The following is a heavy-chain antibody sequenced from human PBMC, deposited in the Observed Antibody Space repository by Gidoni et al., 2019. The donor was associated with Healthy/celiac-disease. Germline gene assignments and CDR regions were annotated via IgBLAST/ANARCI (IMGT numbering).Heavy chain of an antibody. CDR3: ARDFGGYCSSTSCYRPFDY. J-gene: IGHJ4*02. CDR2: ISAYNGNT. D-gene: IGHD2-2*01. Sequence: QVQLVQSGAEVKKPGASVKVSCKASGYTFTSYGISWVRQAPGQGLEWMGWISAYNGNTNYAQKLQGRVTMTTDTSTSTAYMELRSLRSDDTAVYYCARDFGGYCSSTSCYRPFDYWGQGTLVTVSS. V-gene: IGHV1-18*01. CDR1: GYTFTSYG.